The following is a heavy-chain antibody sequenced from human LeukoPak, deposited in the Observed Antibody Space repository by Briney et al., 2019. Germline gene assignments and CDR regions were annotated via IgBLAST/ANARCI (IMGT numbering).Heavy chain of an antibody. CDR2: MNPNSGNT. D-gene: IGHD6-6*01. CDR1: GYTFTSYD. CDR3: ARSYSSSSGAFDI. Sequence: ASVKVSCKASGYTFTSYDINWVRQATGQGLEWMGWMNPNSGNTGYAQKFQGRVTMTRNTSISTAYMELSSLRSEDTAVHYCARSYSSSSGAFDIWGQGTMVTVSS. V-gene: IGHV1-8*01. J-gene: IGHJ3*02.